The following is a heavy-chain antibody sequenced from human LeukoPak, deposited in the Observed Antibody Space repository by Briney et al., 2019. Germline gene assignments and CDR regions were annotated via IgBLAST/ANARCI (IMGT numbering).Heavy chain of an antibody. CDR3: ARGRTGYYYGSNLRHYFDY. CDR2: IYFSRST. Sequence: SETLSLTCTVSGFSISSSNYYWGWIRQPPGKGLEWIGSIYFSRSTYDNPSLKSRVTISVDTSKNQFSLKLSSVTAADTAVYYCARGRTGYYYGSNLRHYFDYWGQGTLVTVSS. J-gene: IGHJ4*02. V-gene: IGHV4-39*07. D-gene: IGHD3-10*01. CDR1: GFSISSSNYY.